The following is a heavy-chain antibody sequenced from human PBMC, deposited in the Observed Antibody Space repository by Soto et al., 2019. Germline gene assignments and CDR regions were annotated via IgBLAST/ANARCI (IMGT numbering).Heavy chain of an antibody. D-gene: IGHD3-3*01. CDR1: GGTFSSYA. J-gene: IGHJ5*02. Sequence: SVKVSCKASGGTFSSYAISWVRQAPGQGLEWMGGIIPIFGTANYAQKFQGRVTITADESTSTAYMELSSLRSEDTAVYYCAKLRFLGWSRNWFDPWGQGNLVTFSS. CDR3: AKLRFLGWSRNWFDP. CDR2: IIPIFGTA. V-gene: IGHV1-69*13.